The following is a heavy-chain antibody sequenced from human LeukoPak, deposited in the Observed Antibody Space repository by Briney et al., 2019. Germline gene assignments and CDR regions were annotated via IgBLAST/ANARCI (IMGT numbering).Heavy chain of an antibody. J-gene: IGHJ4*02. CDR1: GFTFSRHW. Sequence: GGSLRLSCAASGFTFSRHWMTWVRQAPGKGLEWVANIDQNGSEKLYVDSVKGRFTISRDNAKNSLYLQMNSLRVEDTALHYCARDQGAAGDYWGQGTLVTVSS. D-gene: IGHD6-13*01. CDR3: ARDQGAAGDY. CDR2: IDQNGSEK. V-gene: IGHV3-7*01.